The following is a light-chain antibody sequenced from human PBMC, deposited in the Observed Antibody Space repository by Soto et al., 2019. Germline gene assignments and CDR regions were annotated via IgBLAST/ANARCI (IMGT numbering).Light chain of an antibody. J-gene: IGLJ1*01. Sequence: QSVLTQPASGSGSPGQSITISCTGTSSDVGGYNYVSWYQQHPVKAPKLMIYDVTNRPSGVSDRFSGSKSGNTASLTTSGLQAEDEADYYCSSYPSSSSPYVFGTGTKVPVL. V-gene: IGLV2-14*01. CDR1: SSDVGGYNY. CDR2: DVT. CDR3: SSYPSSSSPYV.